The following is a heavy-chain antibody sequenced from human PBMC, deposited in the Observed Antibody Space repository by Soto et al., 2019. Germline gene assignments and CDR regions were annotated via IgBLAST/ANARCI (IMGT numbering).Heavy chain of an antibody. V-gene: IGHV6-1*01. D-gene: IGHD6-19*01. CDR1: GDSVSSNSAA. CDR2: TYYRSKWYN. J-gene: IGHJ6*02. Sequence: PSQTLSLTCAISGDSVSSNSAAWNWIRQSPSRGLEWLGRTYYRSKWYNDYAVSVKSRITINPDTSKNQFSLQLNSVTPEDTAVYYCAGVAVAGTSVYYYYGMDVWGQGTTVTVSS. CDR3: AGVAVAGTSVYYYYGMDV.